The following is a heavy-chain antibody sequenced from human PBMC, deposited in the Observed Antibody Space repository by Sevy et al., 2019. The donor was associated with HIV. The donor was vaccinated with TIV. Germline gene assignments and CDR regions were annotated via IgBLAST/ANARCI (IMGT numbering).Heavy chain of an antibody. V-gene: IGHV2-5*02. CDR3: AHRRSKGITITEFDY. Sequence: SGPTLVKPTQTLTLTCSFSGFSFTTSGVGLGWIRQPPGKALEWLARIYWDDDTRYSPARRSRLTITKATSGDQVVLTMADMDPVDTGTYYCAHRRSKGITITEFDYWGQGIQVTVSS. J-gene: IGHJ4*02. D-gene: IGHD3-9*01. CDR2: IYWDDDT. CDR1: GFSFTTSGVG.